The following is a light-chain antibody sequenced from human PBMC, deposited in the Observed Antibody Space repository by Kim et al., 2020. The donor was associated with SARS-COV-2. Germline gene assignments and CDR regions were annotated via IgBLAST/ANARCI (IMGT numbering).Light chain of an antibody. J-gene: IGKJ5*01. CDR3: QQSYNTPIT. CDR2: AAS. CDR1: ENVDNY. Sequence: ASVGDRVTITCRASENVDNYLNWYQQMPGKAHKRLIYAASSLQSGVPSRFSGSASGTEFTLTISSLQPEDFATYYCQQSYNTPITFGQGTRLEIK. V-gene: IGKV1-39*01.